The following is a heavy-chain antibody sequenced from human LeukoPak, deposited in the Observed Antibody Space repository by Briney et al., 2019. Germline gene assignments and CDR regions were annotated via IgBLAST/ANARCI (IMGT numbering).Heavy chain of an antibody. Sequence: PSETLSLTCTVSGGSISSGDYYWSWIRQPPGKGLEWIGYIYYSGSTYYNPSLKSRVTISVGTSKNQFSLKLSSVTAADTAVYYCARSTYCSGGSCYLPFDYWGQGTLVTVSS. CDR2: IYYSGST. CDR3: ARSTYCSGGSCYLPFDY. J-gene: IGHJ4*02. CDR1: GGSISSGDYY. D-gene: IGHD2-15*01. V-gene: IGHV4-30-4*01.